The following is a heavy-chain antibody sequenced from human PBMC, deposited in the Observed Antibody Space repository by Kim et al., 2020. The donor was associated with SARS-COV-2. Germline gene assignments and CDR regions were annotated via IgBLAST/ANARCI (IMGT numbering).Heavy chain of an antibody. D-gene: IGHD2-21*02. Sequence: IKSRVTISVDTTKNQFSLKLSSVTAADTAVYYCATHIVVVTAILGYYFDYWGQGTLVTVSS. CDR3: ATHIVVVTAILGYYFDY. V-gene: IGHV4-59*08. J-gene: IGHJ4*02.